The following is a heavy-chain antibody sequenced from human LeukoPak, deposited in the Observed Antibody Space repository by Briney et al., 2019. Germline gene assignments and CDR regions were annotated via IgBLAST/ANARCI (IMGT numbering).Heavy chain of an antibody. CDR3: ARGPTLGLDI. Sequence: ASVRVSCKASGYTFTAYYIHWVRQAPGQGLEWMGWINPNSGGTNLPQRFQGRVTMTRDTSIITAYMELSSLTSDDTGMYYCARGPTLGLDIWGQGTMVTVSS. V-gene: IGHV1-2*02. J-gene: IGHJ3*02. CDR1: GYTFTAYY. CDR2: INPNSGGT.